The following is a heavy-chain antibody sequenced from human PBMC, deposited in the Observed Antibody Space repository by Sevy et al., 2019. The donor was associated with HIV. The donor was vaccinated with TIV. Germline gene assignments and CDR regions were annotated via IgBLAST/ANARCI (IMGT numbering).Heavy chain of an antibody. Sequence: ASVKVSCKASGGTFSSYAISWVRQAPGQGLEWMGGIIPIFGTANYAQKFQGRVTITADESTSTAYMELSSLRSEDTAVYYCARGNYDSSGQLDYWGQGTLVIVSS. D-gene: IGHD3-22*01. CDR1: GGTFSSYA. J-gene: IGHJ4*02. CDR2: IIPIFGTA. V-gene: IGHV1-69*13. CDR3: ARGNYDSSGQLDY.